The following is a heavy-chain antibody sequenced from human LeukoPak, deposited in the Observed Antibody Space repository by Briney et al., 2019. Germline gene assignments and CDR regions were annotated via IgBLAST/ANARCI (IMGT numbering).Heavy chain of an antibody. V-gene: IGHV3-15*01. CDR1: GFTFTYAW. Sequence: PGGSLRLSCAASGFTFTYAWMTWVRQAPGKGLEWVGRIKSKAGGETTDYAAPVEGRFTISRDNAKNSLYLQMNSLRAEDTAVYYCARLLLRGEYYGSGSYPMYYWGQGTLVTVSS. D-gene: IGHD3-10*01. CDR3: ARLLLRGEYYGSGSYPMYY. CDR2: IKSKAGGETT. J-gene: IGHJ4*02.